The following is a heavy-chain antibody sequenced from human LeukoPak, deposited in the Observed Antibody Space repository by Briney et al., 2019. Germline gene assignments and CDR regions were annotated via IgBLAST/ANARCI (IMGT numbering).Heavy chain of an antibody. CDR3: ARQSRDGSETRGYYFDY. Sequence: GESLKSSCQVSGYIFTNYWIGWVRQMPGKGLESMGIIYPADSDTTYSPSFHGQVTISADKSISTVYLQWSSLKASDTAMYYCARQSRDGSETRGYYFDYWGQGTQVTVSS. V-gene: IGHV5-51*01. D-gene: IGHD3-10*01. CDR2: IYPADSDT. J-gene: IGHJ4*02. CDR1: GYIFTNYW.